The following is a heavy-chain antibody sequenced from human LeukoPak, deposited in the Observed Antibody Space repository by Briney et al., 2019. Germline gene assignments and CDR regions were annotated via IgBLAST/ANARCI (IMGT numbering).Heavy chain of an antibody. J-gene: IGHJ4*02. CDR3: ARDLGSSDSSN. V-gene: IGHV3-30-3*01. D-gene: IGHD3-22*01. CDR2: ISYDGSNK. Sequence: GGSLRLSCAASGFTFSSYAMHWVRQAPGKGLEWVAVISYDGSNKYYADSVKGRFTISRDNSKNTLYLQMNSLRAEDTAVYYCARDLGSSDSSNWGQGTLVTVSS. CDR1: GFTFSSYA.